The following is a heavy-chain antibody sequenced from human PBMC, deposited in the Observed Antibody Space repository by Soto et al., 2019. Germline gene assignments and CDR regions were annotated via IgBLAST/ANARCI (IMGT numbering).Heavy chain of an antibody. Sequence: GGSLRLSCAASGFTFSSYEMNWVRQAPGKGLEWVSYISSSGSTIYYADSVKGRFTISRDNAKNSLYLQMNSLRAEDTAVYYCAAPLSIAARKDYWGQGTLVTVSS. J-gene: IGHJ4*02. CDR1: GFTFSSYE. D-gene: IGHD6-6*01. V-gene: IGHV3-48*03. CDR3: AAPLSIAARKDY. CDR2: ISSSGSTI.